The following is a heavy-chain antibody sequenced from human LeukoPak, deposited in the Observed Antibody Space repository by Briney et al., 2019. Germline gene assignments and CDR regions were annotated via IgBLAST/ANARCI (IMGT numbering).Heavy chain of an antibody. CDR1: GYSISSGYY. D-gene: IGHD6-13*01. V-gene: IGHV4-38-2*02. Sequence: KSSETLSLTCTVSGYSISSGYYWGWIRQPPGKGLEWIGSIYHSGSTYYNPSLKSRVTISVDTSKNQFSLKLSSVTAADTAVYYCARVRQQLDAFDIWGQGTMVTVSS. J-gene: IGHJ3*02. CDR2: IYHSGST. CDR3: ARVRQQLDAFDI.